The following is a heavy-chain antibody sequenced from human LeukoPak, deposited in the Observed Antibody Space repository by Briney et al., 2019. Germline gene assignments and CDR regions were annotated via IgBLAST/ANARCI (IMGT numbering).Heavy chain of an antibody. Sequence: GGSLRLSCAASGFTFSSYGMSWVRQAPGKGLEWVSAISGSGGNTYYADSVKGRFTISRDNSKNTLYLQMNSLRVEDTAVYYCAKGLVDGGDYYFDYWGQGTLVTVSS. V-gene: IGHV3-23*01. D-gene: IGHD2-21*02. CDR2: ISGSGGNT. CDR3: AKGLVDGGDYYFDY. J-gene: IGHJ4*02. CDR1: GFTFSSYG.